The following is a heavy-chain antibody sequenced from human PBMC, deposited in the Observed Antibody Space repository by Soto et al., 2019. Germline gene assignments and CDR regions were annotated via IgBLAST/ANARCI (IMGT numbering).Heavy chain of an antibody. D-gene: IGHD2-15*01. V-gene: IGHV3-33*01. CDR2: IWFDGSDE. J-gene: IGHJ3*01. CDR1: GFTFSSYG. CDR3: ARVRSTVVTPLDGFEL. Sequence: QVQLVESGGGVVQPGRSLRLSCAASGFTFSSYGMHWVRQGPGKGLEWVAVIWFDGSDEYYAVSVKGRFNISRDNYKNTLYRQMNSLRDEDTAVSYCARVRSTVVTPLDGFELWGQGTMATVSS.